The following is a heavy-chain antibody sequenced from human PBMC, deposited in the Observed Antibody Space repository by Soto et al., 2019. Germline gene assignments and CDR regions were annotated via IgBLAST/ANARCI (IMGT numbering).Heavy chain of an antibody. J-gene: IGHJ4*02. D-gene: IGHD3-9*01. CDR1: GFTFSSYG. CDR3: AKDLTLGDYFDY. CDR2: ISYDGSNK. Sequence: VGALRLSCAASGFTFSSYGMHWVRQAPGKGLEWVAVISYDGSNKYYADSVKGRFTISRDNSKNTLYLQMNSLRAEDTAVYYCAKDLTLGDYFDYWGQGTLVTVSS. V-gene: IGHV3-30*18.